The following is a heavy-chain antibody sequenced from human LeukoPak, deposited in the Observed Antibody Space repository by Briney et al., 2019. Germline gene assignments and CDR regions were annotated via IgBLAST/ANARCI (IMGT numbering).Heavy chain of an antibody. J-gene: IGHJ4*02. Sequence: PGGSLRLSCVVSGFTFSNAWMSWVRQAPGKGLEWVGRIKSKTDGGTTDYAAPVKGRFTISRDDSKSIAYLQMNSLKTEDTAVYYCTRVRYDILTGYYLFDYWGQGTLVTVSS. CDR3: TRVRYDILTGYYLFDY. CDR2: IKSKTDGGTT. CDR1: GFTFSNAW. V-gene: IGHV3-15*01. D-gene: IGHD3-9*01.